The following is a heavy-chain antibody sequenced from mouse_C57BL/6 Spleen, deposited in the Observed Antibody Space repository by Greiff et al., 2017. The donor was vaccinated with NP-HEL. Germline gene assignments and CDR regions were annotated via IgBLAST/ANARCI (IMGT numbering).Heavy chain of an antibody. V-gene: IGHV1-50*01. CDR3: ARGGPYYGSSYVPFAY. CDR1: GYTFTSYW. Sequence: VQLQQSGAELVKPGASVKLSCKASGYTFTSYWMQWVKQRPGQGLEWIGEIDPSDSYTNYNQKFKGKATLTVDTSSSTAYMQLSSLTSEDSAVYYCARGGPYYGSSYVPFAYWGQGTLVTVSA. D-gene: IGHD1-1*01. J-gene: IGHJ3*01. CDR2: IDPSDSYT.